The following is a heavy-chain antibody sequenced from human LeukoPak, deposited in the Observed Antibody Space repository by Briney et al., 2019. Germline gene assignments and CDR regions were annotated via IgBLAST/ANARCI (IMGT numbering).Heavy chain of an antibody. D-gene: IGHD6-19*01. CDR3: ARGEYSSGWYELDY. CDR1: GYTFTGYY. Sequence: ASVKVSCKASGYTFTGYYMHWVRQAPGQGLEWMGWINPNSGGTNYAQKFQGRVTMTRDTSISTAYMELSRLRSGDTAVYYCARGEYSSGWYELDYWGQGTLVTVSS. V-gene: IGHV1-2*02. J-gene: IGHJ4*02. CDR2: INPNSGGT.